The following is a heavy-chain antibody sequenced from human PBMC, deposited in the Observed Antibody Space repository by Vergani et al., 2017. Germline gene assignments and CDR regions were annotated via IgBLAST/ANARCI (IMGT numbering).Heavy chain of an antibody. CDR1: GFTFSTYA. V-gene: IGHV3-23*01. J-gene: IGHJ4*02. Sequence: EVQLLESGGGLVQPGGSLRLFCAASGFTFSTYAMTWVRQAPGKGLEWVSTISSDGGSTYYADSVKGRFTISRDNSKNTLSLQMNSLTAADTAIYYCAGPQGTSAYYYGGFDYWGQGILVTVSS. CDR2: ISSDGGST. CDR3: AGPQGTSAYYYGGFDY. D-gene: IGHD3-22*01.